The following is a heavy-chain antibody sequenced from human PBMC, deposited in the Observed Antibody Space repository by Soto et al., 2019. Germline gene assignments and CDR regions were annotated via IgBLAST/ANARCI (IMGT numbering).Heavy chain of an antibody. J-gene: IGHJ4*02. CDR1: GFTFSGSA. CDR2: IRSKANSYAT. Sequence: GGSLRLSCAASGFTFSGSAMHWVRQASGKGLEWVGRIRSKANSYATAYAASVKGRFTISRDDSKNTAYLQMNSLKTEDTAVYYCTSVAAAGTGLERPLGGDFDYWGQGTLVTVSS. CDR3: TSVAAAGTGLERPLGGDFDY. D-gene: IGHD6-13*01. V-gene: IGHV3-73*01.